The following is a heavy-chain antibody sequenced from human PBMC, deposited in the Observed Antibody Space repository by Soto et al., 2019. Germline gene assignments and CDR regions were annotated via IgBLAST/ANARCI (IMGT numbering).Heavy chain of an antibody. Sequence: WTWILKPPGQGPEWIGCIYYRGTTNYNASFNSRVTISVDTSKNQFSLKLTSVTTADTAVYYCARGGGSPYHDHEFDYWGQGILVTVSS. CDR2: IYYRGTT. J-gene: IGHJ4*02. CDR3: ARGGGSPYHDHEFDY. D-gene: IGHD2-2*01. V-gene: IGHV4-59*01.